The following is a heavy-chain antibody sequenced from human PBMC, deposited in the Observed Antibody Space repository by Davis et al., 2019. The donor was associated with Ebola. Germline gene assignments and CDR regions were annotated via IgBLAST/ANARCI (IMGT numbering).Heavy chain of an antibody. D-gene: IGHD2-2*01. J-gene: IGHJ4*02. CDR2: INTDGSFT. V-gene: IGHV3-74*01. CDR1: GFTFSSYW. Sequence: PGGSLRLSCAASGFTFSSYWMHWVRQTPGQGLVWVSRINTDGSFTDYADSVKGRFTISRDNARNTVSLQMNSLRAEDTALYYCARSSYQPDWWGQGTLVTVSS. CDR3: ARSSYQPDW.